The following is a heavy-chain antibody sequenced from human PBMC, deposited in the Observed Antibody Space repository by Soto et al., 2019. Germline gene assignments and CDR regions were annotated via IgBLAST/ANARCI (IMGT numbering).Heavy chain of an antibody. D-gene: IGHD5-12*01. CDR3: ARGLRDGYNPFDY. V-gene: IGHV4-34*01. CDR2: INHSGST. J-gene: IGHJ4*02. Sequence: QVQLQQWGAGLLKPSETLSLTCAVYGGSFSGYYWSWIRQPPGKGLEWIGEINHSGSTNYNPSLRSRVTISVDTSKNQFSLKLSSVTAADTAVYYCARGLRDGYNPFDYCGQGTLVTVCS. CDR1: GGSFSGYY.